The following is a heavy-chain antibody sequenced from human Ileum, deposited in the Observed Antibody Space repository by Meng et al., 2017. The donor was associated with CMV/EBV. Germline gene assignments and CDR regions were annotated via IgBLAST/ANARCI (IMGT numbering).Heavy chain of an antibody. CDR3: AKVLGLYDTSPMDY. Sequence: SCAASGFTFSSYGMNWVRQAPGKGLEWVAFIRYDGSTTFYIDSVKGRFTISRDNSKNTLYLQMNNLRAEDTAVYYCAKVLGLYDTSPMDYWGQGTLVTVSS. V-gene: IGHV3-30*02. J-gene: IGHJ4*02. CDR2: IRYDGSTT. D-gene: IGHD3-22*01. CDR1: GFTFSSYG.